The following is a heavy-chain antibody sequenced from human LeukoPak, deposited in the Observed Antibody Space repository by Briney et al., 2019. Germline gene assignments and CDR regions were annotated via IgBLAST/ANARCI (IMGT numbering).Heavy chain of an antibody. CDR2: IYYSGST. Sequence: PSETLSLTCPVSGGSISSGGYYWSWIRQHPGKGLEWIGYIYYSGSTYYNPSLKSRVTISVDTSKNQFSLKLSSVTAADTAVYYCARAGTTTDMVRGVIITYYYGMDVWGQGTTATVSS. CDR3: ARAGTTTDMVRGVIITYYYGMDV. CDR1: GGSISSGGYY. J-gene: IGHJ6*02. V-gene: IGHV4-31*03. D-gene: IGHD3-10*01.